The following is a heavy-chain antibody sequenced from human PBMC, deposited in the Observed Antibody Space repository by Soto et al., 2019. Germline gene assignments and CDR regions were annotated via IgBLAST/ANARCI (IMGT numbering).Heavy chain of an antibody. CDR3: ARDFWGSQPDDAFDI. Sequence: QGLEWMGWMSPNSGNTGSAQKFQGRVTMTRNTSISTAYMELSSLRSEDTAVYYCARDFWGSQPDDAFDIWGQGTMVTVSS. V-gene: IGHV1-8*01. J-gene: IGHJ3*02. CDR2: MSPNSGNT. D-gene: IGHD3-16*01.